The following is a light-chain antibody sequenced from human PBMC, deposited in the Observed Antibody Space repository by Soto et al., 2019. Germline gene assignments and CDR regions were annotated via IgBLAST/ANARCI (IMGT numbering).Light chain of an antibody. Sequence: LTQSPSASGTPGQRVTLSCSGGSSNIGSSYVYWYQQLPGTAPDLLIYRNNQRPSGVPDRFSGSKSGTSASLAISGLRSEDKADYYCAAWDDSLSVYVFGTGTKVTVL. CDR3: AAWDDSLSVYV. CDR1: SSNIGSSY. J-gene: IGLJ1*01. V-gene: IGLV1-47*01. CDR2: RNN.